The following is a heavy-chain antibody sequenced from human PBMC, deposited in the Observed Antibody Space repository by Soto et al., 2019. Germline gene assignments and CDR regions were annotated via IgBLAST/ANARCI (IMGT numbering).Heavy chain of an antibody. J-gene: IGHJ4*02. V-gene: IGHV1-3*01. CDR1: GYTFTSYA. CDR2: INAGNGNT. Sequence: GASVKVSCKASGYTFTSYAMHWVRQAPGQRLEWMGWINAGNGNTKYSQKFQGRVTITRDTSASTAYMELSSLRSEDTPVYYFGRDDSGFSGTHYMNSFNSWGRGALITVS. CDR3: GRDDSGFSGTHYMNSFNS. D-gene: IGHD5-12*01.